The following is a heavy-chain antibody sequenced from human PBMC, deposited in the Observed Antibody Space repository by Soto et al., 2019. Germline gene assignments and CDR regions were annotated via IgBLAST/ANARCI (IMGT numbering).Heavy chain of an antibody. J-gene: IGHJ4*02. Sequence: GESLKISCKGSGYIFSIYWIGWVRQVPGKGLEWMGIIYPGDSDTRYNPSFQGQVTISVDKSTSTAYLRWNSLKASDTAIYYFARPEIPTGSSVYNSPFDHWGQGTLVTVLL. V-gene: IGHV5-51*01. CDR3: ARPEIPTGSSVYNSPFDH. D-gene: IGHD3-22*01. CDR1: GYIFSIYW. CDR2: IYPGDSDT.